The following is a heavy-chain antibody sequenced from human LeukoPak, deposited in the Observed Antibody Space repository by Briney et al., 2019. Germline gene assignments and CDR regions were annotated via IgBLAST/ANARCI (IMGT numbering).Heavy chain of an antibody. V-gene: IGHV1-18*01. CDR1: GFTFSSYA. CDR2: ISIYNGNT. J-gene: IGHJ5*02. Sequence: GGSLRLSCAASGFTFSSYAMSWVRQAPGQGLEWMGWISIYNGNTDYAQKLRGRVTMTTDTSTSTAYMELRSLRSDDTAVYHCARITYDFWSGYYMPDDPWGQGTLVTVSS. D-gene: IGHD3-3*01. CDR3: ARITYDFWSGYYMPDDP.